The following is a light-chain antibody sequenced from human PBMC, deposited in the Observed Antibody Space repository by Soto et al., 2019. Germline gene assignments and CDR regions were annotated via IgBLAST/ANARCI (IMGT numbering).Light chain of an antibody. CDR3: QQFNSSRALT. J-gene: IGKJ4*01. CDR2: DAS. CDR1: QGIGSA. V-gene: IGKV1-13*02. Sequence: AIHLTQSPSSLSASVGDRVTIPCRASQGIGSALAWYQQKPGKPPKFLIYDASTLASGVPSRFSGSGSGTDFTLTIGSLQPEDFGTYYCQQFNSSRALTFGGGTRVEIK.